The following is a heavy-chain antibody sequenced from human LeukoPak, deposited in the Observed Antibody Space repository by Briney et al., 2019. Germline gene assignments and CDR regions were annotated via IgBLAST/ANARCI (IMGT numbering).Heavy chain of an antibody. Sequence: GGSLRLSCAVFGFTFSSYAMSWVRQAPGKGLEWVSSVSGSGGDTYYADSVKGRFTISRDNAKNSLYLQMNSLRAEDTAVYYCAKYRSSFHWGQGTLVTVSS. V-gene: IGHV3-23*01. CDR2: VSGSGGDT. CDR3: AKYRSSFH. J-gene: IGHJ4*02. CDR1: GFTFSSYA. D-gene: IGHD6-6*01.